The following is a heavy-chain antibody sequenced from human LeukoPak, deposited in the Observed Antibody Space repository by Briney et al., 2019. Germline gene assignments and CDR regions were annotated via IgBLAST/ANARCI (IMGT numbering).Heavy chain of an antibody. V-gene: IGHV4-59*08. CDR1: GGSIRGYY. Sequence: SETLSLTCTVSGGSIRGYYWSWIRQPPGKGLEWIGYIYYSGTTKYNPSLMSRVTMSVDTSKNQFSLKLTSVTAADTAVYYCARHTFAPYYFDYWGQGTLVTVSS. CDR2: IYYSGTT. CDR3: ARHTFAPYYFDY. D-gene: IGHD3-16*01. J-gene: IGHJ4*02.